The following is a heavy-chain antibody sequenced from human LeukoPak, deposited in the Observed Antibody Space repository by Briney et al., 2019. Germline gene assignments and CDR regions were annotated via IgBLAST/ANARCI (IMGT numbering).Heavy chain of an antibody. CDR2: VNYNGAV. Sequence: SETLSLTCAVYGSSFSGNFWTWFRQPPGKGLEWVGEVNYNGAVFYNPSLNSRVTISVDTSKNQFSLRMNSVTAADTAVYYCARGFYSRLPLVRGVSGWDSWGQGTLVTVSS. CDR3: ARGFYSRLPLVRGVSGWDS. J-gene: IGHJ4*02. CDR1: GSSFSGNF. V-gene: IGHV4-34*01. D-gene: IGHD3-10*01.